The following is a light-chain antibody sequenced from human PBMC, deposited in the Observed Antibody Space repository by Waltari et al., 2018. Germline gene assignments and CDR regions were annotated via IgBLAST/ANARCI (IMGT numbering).Light chain of an antibody. J-gene: IGKJ5*01. CDR3: QQCLTYPQA. V-gene: IGKV1-13*02. Sequence: ALQLTQSPSSLSASIGDRVTISCRARQGIRSGLAWYQQKPGQPPKLLIYDASTLDSGVPSRFSGSGSGTDFTLTISSLQPEDFATYYCQQCLTYPQAFGQGTRLEIK. CDR2: DAS. CDR1: QGIRSG.